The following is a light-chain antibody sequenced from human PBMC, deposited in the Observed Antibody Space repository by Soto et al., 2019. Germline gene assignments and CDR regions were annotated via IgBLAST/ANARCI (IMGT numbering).Light chain of an antibody. J-gene: IGKJ1*01. CDR2: KAS. CDR1: QSVSSW. V-gene: IGKV1-5*03. Sequence: DIQMTQSPSTLSASIGDRVTITCRASQSVSSWLAWYQQKPGKAPRLLIYKASSLESGVPSRFSGSESGTDFPLTISSLHPDDFATYYRQQYNSYTWTFGQGTKVEIK. CDR3: QQYNSYTWT.